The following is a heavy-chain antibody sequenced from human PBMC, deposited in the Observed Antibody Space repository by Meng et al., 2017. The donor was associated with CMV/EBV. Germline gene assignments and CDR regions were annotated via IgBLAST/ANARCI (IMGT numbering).Heavy chain of an antibody. V-gene: IGHV4-39*02. CDR2: IYYSGST. CDR1: GGSISSSSYY. CDR3: ARENTDWFDP. J-gene: IGHJ5*02. Sequence: GSLRLSCTVSGGSISSSSYYWGWIRQPPGKGLEWIGSIYYSGSTYYNPSLKSRVTISVGTSKNQFSLKLSSVTAADTAVYYCARENTDWFDPWGQGTLVTVSS.